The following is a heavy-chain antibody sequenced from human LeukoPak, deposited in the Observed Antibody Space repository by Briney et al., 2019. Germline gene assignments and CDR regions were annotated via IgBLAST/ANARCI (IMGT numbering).Heavy chain of an antibody. Sequence: SETLSLTCTVSGGSISSYYWSWIRQSPGKGLEWIGYIYYSGSTNYNPSLKSRVTISIDTSKNQFSLKLNSVTAADTAVYYCARGHGYTYGYDYYYHGMDVWGQGTTVTVSS. D-gene: IGHD5-18*01. CDR1: GGSISSYY. CDR3: ARGHGYTYGYDYYYHGMDV. V-gene: IGHV4-59*01. J-gene: IGHJ6*02. CDR2: IYYSGST.